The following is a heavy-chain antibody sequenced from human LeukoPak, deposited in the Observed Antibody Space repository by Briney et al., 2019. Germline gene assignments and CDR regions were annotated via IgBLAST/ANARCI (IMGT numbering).Heavy chain of an antibody. Sequence: SETLSLTCAVYGGSFSGYYWNWIRQPAGKGLEWIGRIYTSGSTNYNPSLKSRVTMSVDTSKNQFSLKLSSVTAADTAVYYCARSEPGYSSGWYRPCDYWGQGTLVTVSS. V-gene: IGHV4-59*10. D-gene: IGHD6-19*01. J-gene: IGHJ4*02. CDR1: GGSFSGYY. CDR3: ARSEPGYSSGWYRPCDY. CDR2: IYTSGST.